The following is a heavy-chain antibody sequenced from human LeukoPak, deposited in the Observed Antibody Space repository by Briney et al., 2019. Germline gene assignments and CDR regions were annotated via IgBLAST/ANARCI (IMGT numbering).Heavy chain of an antibody. CDR2: MIPILGIA. CDR1: GGTFSSYA. CDR3: ARDIVVVVAATPYYYYGMDV. V-gene: IGHV1-69*04. Sequence: SVKVSCKASGGTFSSYAISWVRQAPGQGLEWMGRMIPILGIANYAQKFQGRVTITADKSTSTAYMELSSLRSEDTAVYYCARDIVVVVAATPYYYYGMDVWGQGTTVTVSS. D-gene: IGHD2-15*01. J-gene: IGHJ6*02.